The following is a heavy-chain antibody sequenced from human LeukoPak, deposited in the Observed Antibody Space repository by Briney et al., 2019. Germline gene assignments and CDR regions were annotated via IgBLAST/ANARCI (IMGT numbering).Heavy chain of an antibody. CDR2: MNPNSGNT. CDR3: ASWYSSGWYNWFDP. V-gene: IGHV1-8*01. D-gene: IGHD6-19*01. J-gene: IGHJ5*02. Sequence: GASVKVSCKASGYTFTSYDINWVRQATGQGLEWMGWMNPNSGNTGYAQKIQGRVTMTRNTPISTAYMELSSLRSEDTAVYYCASWYSSGWYNWFDPWGQGTLVTVSS. CDR1: GYTFTSYD.